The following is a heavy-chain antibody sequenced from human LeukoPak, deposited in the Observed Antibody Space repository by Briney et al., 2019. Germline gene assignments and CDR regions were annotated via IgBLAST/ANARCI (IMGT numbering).Heavy chain of an antibody. V-gene: IGHV3-48*01. CDR2: IYSSDTT. D-gene: IGHD5-24*01. J-gene: IGHJ4*02. CDR1: GFTFSGYA. CDR3: ARDGETYYFDY. Sequence: PGGSLRLSCAASGFTFSGYAMNWVRQAPGKGLEWVSHIYSSDTTYADSVKGRFTISRDNSKNTLYLQMNSLRAEDTAVYYCARDGETYYFDYWGQGTLVTVSS.